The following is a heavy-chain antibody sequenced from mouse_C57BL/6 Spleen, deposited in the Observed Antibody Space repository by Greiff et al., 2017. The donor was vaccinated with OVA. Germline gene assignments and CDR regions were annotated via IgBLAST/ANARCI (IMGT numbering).Heavy chain of an antibody. D-gene: IGHD4-1*01. J-gene: IGHJ2*01. CDR3: ARGGNWELGY. Sequence: VKQRPGQGLEWIGMIHPNSGSTNYNEKFKSKATLTVDKSSSTAYMQLSSLTSEDSAVYYCARGGNWELGYWGQGTTLTVSS. CDR2: IHPNSGST. V-gene: IGHV1-64*01.